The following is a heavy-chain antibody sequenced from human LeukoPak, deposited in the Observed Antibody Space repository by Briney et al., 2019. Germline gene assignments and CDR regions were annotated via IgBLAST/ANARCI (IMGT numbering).Heavy chain of an antibody. D-gene: IGHD4-17*01. V-gene: IGHV3-48*01. CDR1: GFTFSSYS. J-gene: IGHJ5*02. Sequence: TGGSLRLSCAASGFTFSSYSMNWVRQAQGKGLEWGSYISSSSSTIYYADSVKGRFTISRDNAKNSLYLQMNSLRAEDTAVYYCARVAYGNWFDHWGQGTLVTVSS. CDR3: ARVAYGNWFDH. CDR2: ISSSSSTI.